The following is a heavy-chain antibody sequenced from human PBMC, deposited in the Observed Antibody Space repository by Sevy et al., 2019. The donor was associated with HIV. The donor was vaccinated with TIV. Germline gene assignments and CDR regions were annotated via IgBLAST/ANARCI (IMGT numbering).Heavy chain of an antibody. CDR2: IRGKANNYGT. J-gene: IGHJ4*02. CDR3: SIYYDIRAFDS. V-gene: IGHV3-73*01. CDR1: GFTFSDAA. Sequence: GGSLRLSCAGSGFTFSDAAIHWVRQASGKGLEWLGRIRGKANNYGTAYAASVKDRFSISRNDLKDTPYLQMNSLRTEDAAMYYCSIYYDIRAFDSWGQGTQVTVSS. D-gene: IGHD3-22*01.